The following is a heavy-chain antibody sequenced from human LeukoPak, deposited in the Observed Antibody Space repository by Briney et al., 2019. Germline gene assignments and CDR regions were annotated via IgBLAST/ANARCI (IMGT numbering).Heavy chain of an antibody. J-gene: IGHJ6*03. Sequence: ASVKVSCKASGGTFSSYAISWVRQAPGQGLEWMGGIIPIFGTANYAQKFQGRVTITTDESTSTAYMELSSLRSEDTAVYYCARVRSGDSSPDNPLYYYYYMDVWGKGTTVTVSS. D-gene: IGHD5-18*01. CDR2: IIPIFGTA. V-gene: IGHV1-69*05. CDR3: ARVRSGDSSPDNPLYYYYYMDV. CDR1: GGTFSSYA.